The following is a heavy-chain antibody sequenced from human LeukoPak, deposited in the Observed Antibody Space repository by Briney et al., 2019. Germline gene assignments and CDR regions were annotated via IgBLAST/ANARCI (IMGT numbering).Heavy chain of an antibody. CDR2: ISSSSSYT. CDR1: GFTFSDYY. CDR3: ARSGFTYYYDY. J-gene: IGHJ4*02. D-gene: IGHD3-10*01. V-gene: IGHV3-11*06. Sequence: PGGSLRLSCAASGFTFSDYYMSWIRQAPGKGLEWVPYISSSSSYTNYADSVKGRFTISRDNAKNSLYLQMNSLRAEDTAVYYCARSGFTYYYDYWGQGTLVTVSS.